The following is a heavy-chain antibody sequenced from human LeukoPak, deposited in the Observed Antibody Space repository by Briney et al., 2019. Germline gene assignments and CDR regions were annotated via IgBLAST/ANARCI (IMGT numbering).Heavy chain of an antibody. CDR2: IYYSGST. D-gene: IGHD3-16*02. CDR1: GGSISSYY. CDR3: ARRSYRYYFDY. J-gene: IGHJ4*02. Sequence: PSETLPLTCTVSGGSISSYYWSWIRQPPGKGLEWIGYIYYSGSTNYNPSLKSRVTISVDTSKNQFSLKLSSVTAADTAVYYCARRSYRYYFDYWGQGTLVTVSS. V-gene: IGHV4-59*01.